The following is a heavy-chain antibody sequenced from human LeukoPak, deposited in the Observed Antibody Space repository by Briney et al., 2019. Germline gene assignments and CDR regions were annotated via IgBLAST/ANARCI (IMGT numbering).Heavy chain of an antibody. CDR2: FSASDGSD. J-gene: IGHJ3*01. Sequence: PGGALTLSCAASGFTLSSYGRTWVRQAPGKGLEWVAAFSASDGSDQYAECVRGRFTISRDNYKNTMSLQMASLRAEDTDVYYCAKARIAAAGTGAFDVWGQGTMVTVSS. V-gene: IGHV3-23*01. CDR1: GFTLSSYG. CDR3: AKARIAAAGTGAFDV. D-gene: IGHD6-13*01.